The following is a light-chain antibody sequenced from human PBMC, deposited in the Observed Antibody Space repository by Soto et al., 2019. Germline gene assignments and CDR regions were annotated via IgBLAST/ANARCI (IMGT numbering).Light chain of an antibody. J-gene: IGKJ4*01. Sequence: DFQLTQSPASLSASVGDRVTITCRASQSIHTSLNWLQVQPGKAPRVLIFGASSLQSGDPRRFSGSGSGTDFSLTISSLQPEDFATYYCQQTFSKIVTFGGGTRVEMK. CDR1: QSIHTS. V-gene: IGKV1-39*01. CDR2: GAS. CDR3: QQTFSKIVT.